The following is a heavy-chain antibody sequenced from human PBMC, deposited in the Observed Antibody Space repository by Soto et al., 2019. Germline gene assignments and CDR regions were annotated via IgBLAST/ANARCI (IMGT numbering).Heavy chain of an antibody. CDR2: ISSSGSTI. CDR1: GFTFSSYE. Sequence: ESGGGLVQPGGSLRLSCAASGFTFSSYEMNWVRQAPGKGLEWVSYISSSGSTIYYADSVKGRFTISRDNAKNSLYLQMNSLRAEDTAVYYCARDLRKLLWFGELPYYYYGMDVWGQGTTVTVSS. J-gene: IGHJ6*02. V-gene: IGHV3-48*03. D-gene: IGHD3-10*01. CDR3: ARDLRKLLWFGELPYYYYGMDV.